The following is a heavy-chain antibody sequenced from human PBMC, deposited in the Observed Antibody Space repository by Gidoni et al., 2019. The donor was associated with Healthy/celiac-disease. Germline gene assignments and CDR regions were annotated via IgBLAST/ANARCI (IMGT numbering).Heavy chain of an antibody. CDR1: GGTFSSYA. D-gene: IGHD2-8*01. Sequence: QVQLVQSGAEVKKPGSSVKVSCKASGGTFSSYAISWVRQAPGQGLEWMGGIIPIFGTANYAQKFQGRVTITADESTSTAYMELSSLRSEDTAVYYCARGPKTDIVLNPFYYYYYYMDVWGKGTTVTVSS. CDR3: ARGPKTDIVLNPFYYYYYYMDV. J-gene: IGHJ6*03. CDR2: IIPIFGTA. V-gene: IGHV1-69*01.